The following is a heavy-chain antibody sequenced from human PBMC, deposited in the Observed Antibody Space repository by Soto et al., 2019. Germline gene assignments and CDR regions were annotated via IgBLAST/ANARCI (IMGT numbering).Heavy chain of an antibody. CDR1: GFTFSSYA. Sequence: EVQLVESGGGLVQPGGTLRLSCAASGFTFSSYAMHWVRQAPGKGLEYVSAISSNGGSTYYANSVKGRFTISSDNSKNTLYLQMGSRRAEDMAVYYCARGGGDYYGSGSPNDYWGQGALVTFSS. D-gene: IGHD3-10*01. J-gene: IGHJ4*02. CDR2: ISSNGGST. CDR3: ARGGGDYYGSGSPNDY. V-gene: IGHV3-64*01.